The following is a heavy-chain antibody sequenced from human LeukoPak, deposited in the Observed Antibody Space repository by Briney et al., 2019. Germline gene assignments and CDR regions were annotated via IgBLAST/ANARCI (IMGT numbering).Heavy chain of an antibody. CDR1: GFTFSSYS. D-gene: IGHD3-22*01. CDR2: IRSSSSTI. V-gene: IGHV3-48*04. Sequence: GSLRLSCAASGFTFSSYSINWVRQAPGKGPEWGSFIRSSSSTIYNADSVKGRFTISRDNAKNSLYLQMNSLRAEDTAVYYCAREGGYYDSSGYSSYFDYWGQGTLVTVSS. J-gene: IGHJ4*02. CDR3: AREGGYYDSSGYSSYFDY.